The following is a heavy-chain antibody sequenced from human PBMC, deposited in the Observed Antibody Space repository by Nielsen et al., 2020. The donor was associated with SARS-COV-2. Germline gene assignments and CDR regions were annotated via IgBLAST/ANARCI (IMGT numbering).Heavy chain of an antibody. CDR2: INSDSGNT. CDR3: ARDRQKRFDF. Sequence: ASVKVSCKASGYTFTAYAIHWVRQDPGQRLEWMGWINSDSGNTKYSQKFRGRVTITRDTSASTAYMELSGLRSEDTAVYYCARDRQKRFDFWGQGTLVTVSS. CDR1: GYTFTAYA. J-gene: IGHJ4*02. V-gene: IGHV1-3*04.